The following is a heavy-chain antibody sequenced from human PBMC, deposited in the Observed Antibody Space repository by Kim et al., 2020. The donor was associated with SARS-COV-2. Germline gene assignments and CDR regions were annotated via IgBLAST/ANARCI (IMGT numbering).Heavy chain of an antibody. J-gene: IGHJ4*02. CDR2: ISWNSGSI. CDR3: AKGSGWSLDY. CDR1: GFTFCDYA. V-gene: IGHV3-9*01. D-gene: IGHD6-19*01. Sequence: GGSLRLSCAASGFTFCDYAMHWVRQAPGKGLEWVSGISWNSGSIGYADSVKGRFTISRDNAKNSLYLQMNSLRAEDTALYYCAKGSGWSLDYWGQGTLVT.